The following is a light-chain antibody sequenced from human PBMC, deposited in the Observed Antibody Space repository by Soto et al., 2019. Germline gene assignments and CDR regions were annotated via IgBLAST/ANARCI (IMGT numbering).Light chain of an antibody. J-gene: IGLJ1*01. CDR1: SNDIGGYNY. Sequence: PALTNPASVSGSPGQAITIPCTGTSNDIGGYNYVSWYQQFPGKAPKLIIYDVTNRPSGVSFRFSGSKSGNTASLTISGLQAEDEAGCSSYSSTSTRRLFGAGTKATVL. V-gene: IGLV2-14*03. CDR3: SSYSSTSTRRL. CDR2: DVT.